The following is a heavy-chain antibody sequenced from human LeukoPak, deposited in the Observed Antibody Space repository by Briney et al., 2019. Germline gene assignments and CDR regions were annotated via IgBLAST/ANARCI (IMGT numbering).Heavy chain of an antibody. CDR2: ISGGGETT. V-gene: IGHV3-23*01. Sequence: GGSLRLSCATSGFTFNSYAMNWVRQAPGKGLEWVSSISGGGETTYYADSAKGRFTISRDNSQNTLYLQMNSLRAEDTAVYYCARDYADYVGYFFFDYWGQGTLVTVSS. CDR3: ARDYADYVGYFFFDY. CDR1: GFTFNSYA. D-gene: IGHD4-17*01. J-gene: IGHJ4*02.